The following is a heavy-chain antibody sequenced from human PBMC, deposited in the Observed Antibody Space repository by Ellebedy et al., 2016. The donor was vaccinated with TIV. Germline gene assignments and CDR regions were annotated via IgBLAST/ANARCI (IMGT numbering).Heavy chain of an antibody. V-gene: IGHV4-34*01. CDR2: INHSGST. D-gene: IGHD3-10*01. Sequence: SETLSLXXAVYGGSFSGYYWSWIRQPPGKGLEWIGEINHSGSTNYNPSLKSRVTISVDTSKNQFSLKLSSVTAADTAVYYCARFPGYYGSGRTRGVPSYWGQGTLVTVSS. J-gene: IGHJ4*02. CDR3: ARFPGYYGSGRTRGVPSY. CDR1: GGSFSGYY.